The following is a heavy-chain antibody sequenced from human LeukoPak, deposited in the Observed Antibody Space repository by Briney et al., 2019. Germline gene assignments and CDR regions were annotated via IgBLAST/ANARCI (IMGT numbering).Heavy chain of an antibody. D-gene: IGHD6-6*01. CDR2: ISYDGSNK. CDR1: GFTFDDYG. CDR3: AKWDSSSDPFDY. Sequence: GGSLRLSCAASGFTFDDYGMNWVRQAPGKGLEWVAVISYDGSNKYYADSVKGRFTISRDNSKNTLYLQMNSLRAEDTAVYYCAKWDSSSDPFDYWGQGTLVTVSS. J-gene: IGHJ4*02. V-gene: IGHV3-30*18.